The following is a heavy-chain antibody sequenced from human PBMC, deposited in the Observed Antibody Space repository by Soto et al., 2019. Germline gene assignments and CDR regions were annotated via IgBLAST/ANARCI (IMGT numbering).Heavy chain of an antibody. CDR3: AIDLSSIAARPSDY. CDR1: GFTFSSYT. CDR2: ISRSSSYI. J-gene: IGHJ4*02. V-gene: IGHV3-21*01. D-gene: IGHD6-6*01. Sequence: LRLSCAASGFTFSSYTMNWVRKAPGKGLEWVSSISRSSSYIYYADSVKCRFTISRDNAKNSPYLQMNSLRAEYTAVYYCAIDLSSIAARPSDYRGQGTLVTVSS.